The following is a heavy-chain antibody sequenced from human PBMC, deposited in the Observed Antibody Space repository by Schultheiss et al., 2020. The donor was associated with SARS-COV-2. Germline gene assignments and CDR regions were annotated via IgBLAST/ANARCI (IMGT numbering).Heavy chain of an antibody. CDR3: AKDRWSRHSWYVGLLPMDV. D-gene: IGHD6-13*01. CDR1: GFTFSSYA. CDR2: ISYDGSNK. Sequence: GGSLRLSCAASGFTFSSYAMHWVRQAPGKGLEWVAVISYDGSNKYYADSVKGRFTISRDNSKNTLYLQMNSLRAEDTAVYYCAKDRWSRHSWYVGLLPMDVWGQGTTVTVSS. V-gene: IGHV3-30-3*01. J-gene: IGHJ6*02.